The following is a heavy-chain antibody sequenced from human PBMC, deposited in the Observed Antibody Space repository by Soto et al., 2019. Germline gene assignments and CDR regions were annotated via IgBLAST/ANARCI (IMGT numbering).Heavy chain of an antibody. CDR1: GGSISSYY. Sequence: PSETLSLTCTVSGGSISSYYWSWIRQPPGKGLEWIGYIYYGGSTNYNPSLKSRVTISVDTSKNQFSLKLSSVTAADTAVYYCARVLFGRGNWFDPWGQGTLLTV. CDR3: ARVLFGRGNWFDP. V-gene: IGHV4-59*01. CDR2: IYYGGST. D-gene: IGHD3-3*01. J-gene: IGHJ5*02.